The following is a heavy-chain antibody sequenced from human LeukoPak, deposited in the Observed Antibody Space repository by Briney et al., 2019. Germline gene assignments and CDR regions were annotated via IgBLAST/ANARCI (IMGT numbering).Heavy chain of an antibody. CDR1: ALTFSVYG. CDR3: AKSLLPIVVVPAAMAD. CDR2: ISYDGSNA. V-gene: IGHV3-30*18. J-gene: IGHJ4*02. Sequence: GSLRLSCAASALTFSVYGRQWVRQAPGKGLEWVAIISYDGSNAYYGDSVKGRFTISRDNSKNTVYLQMNSLRAEDTAVYYCAKSLLPIVVVPAAMADWGQGTLVTVSS. D-gene: IGHD2-2*01.